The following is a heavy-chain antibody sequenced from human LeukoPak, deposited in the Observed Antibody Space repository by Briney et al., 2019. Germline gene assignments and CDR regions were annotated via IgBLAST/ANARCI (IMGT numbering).Heavy chain of an antibody. V-gene: IGHV3-21*01. D-gene: IGHD2-15*01. Sequence: GGSLRLSCAASGFTFSSYSMNWVRQAPGKGLEWVSSISSSSYIYYADSVKGRFTISRDNAKNSLYLQMNSLRAEDTAVYYCARDGVAGYYFDYWGQGTLVTVSS. CDR1: GFTFSSYS. CDR3: ARDGVAGYYFDY. CDR2: ISSSSYI. J-gene: IGHJ4*02.